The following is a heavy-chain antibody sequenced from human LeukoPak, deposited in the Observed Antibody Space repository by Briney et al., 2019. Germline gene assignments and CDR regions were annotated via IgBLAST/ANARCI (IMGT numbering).Heavy chain of an antibody. V-gene: IGHV1-18*01. CDR2: ISAYNGNT. D-gene: IGHD2-15*01. CDR3: ARGLDKCSGGSCYQGVDGPEYFQH. Sequence: GASVKVSCKASGYTFTSYGISWVRQAPGQGLEWMGWISAYNGNTNYAQKLQGRVTMTTDTSTSTAYMELRSLRSDDTAVYYCARGLDKCSGGSCYQGVDGPEYFQHWGQGTLVTVSS. CDR1: GYTFTSYG. J-gene: IGHJ1*01.